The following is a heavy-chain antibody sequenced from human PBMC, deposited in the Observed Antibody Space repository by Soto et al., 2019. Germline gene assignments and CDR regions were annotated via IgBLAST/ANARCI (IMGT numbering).Heavy chain of an antibody. V-gene: IGHV6-1*01. CDR2: TYYRSKWYN. D-gene: IGHD2-15*01. CDR3: ARSELYCSGGSCLYDAFDI. Sequence: PSQTLSLTCAISGDSVSSNSAAWNWIRQSPSRGLEWLGRTYYRSKWYNDYAVSVKSRITINPDTSKNQFSLQLNSVTPEDTAVYYCARSELYCSGGSCLYDAFDIWGQGTVVTVSS. CDR1: GDSVSSNSAA. J-gene: IGHJ3*02.